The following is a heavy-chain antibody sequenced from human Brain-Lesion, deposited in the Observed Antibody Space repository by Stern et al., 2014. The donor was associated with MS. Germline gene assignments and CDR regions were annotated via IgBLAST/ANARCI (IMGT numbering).Heavy chain of an antibody. CDR2: SDHSGST. V-gene: IGHV4-4*02. J-gene: IGHJ4*02. CDR3: ARFPASRPHVFDS. D-gene: IGHD6-13*01. Sequence: QLQLQESGPGLVKPSGTLSLTCAVSGGSISSSNWWSWVRQSPGKGLEWIGESDHSGSTIYNPSLKSRFTVSVDKSKNRFSLNLSSVTAADTAVYFCARFPASRPHVFDSWGQGTLVTVSS. CDR1: GGSISSSNW.